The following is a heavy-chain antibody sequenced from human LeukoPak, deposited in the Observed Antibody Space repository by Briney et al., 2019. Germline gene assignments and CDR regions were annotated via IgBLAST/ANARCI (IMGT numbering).Heavy chain of an antibody. D-gene: IGHD3-16*02. CDR2: IRYDGSYK. Sequence: PGGSLRLSCAASGFTFSNYGIHWVRQAPGKGLEWVAFIRYDGSYKYYADSVKGRFTISRDNSKNTLYLQMHSLRAEDTAVYYCAKDDQMTLYCYYYMDVWGKGTTVIISS. V-gene: IGHV3-30*02. J-gene: IGHJ6*03. CDR1: GFTFSNYG. CDR3: AKDDQMTLYCYYYMDV.